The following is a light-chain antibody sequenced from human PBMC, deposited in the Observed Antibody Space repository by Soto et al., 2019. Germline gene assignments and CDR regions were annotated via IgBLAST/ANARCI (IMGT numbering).Light chain of an antibody. CDR3: QKYNSAPPGFT. V-gene: IGKV1-27*01. J-gene: IGKJ3*01. CDR2: AAS. CDR1: QGISNY. Sequence: DIQMTQSPSSLSASVGDRATITCRASQGISNYLAWYQQKPGKVPKLLIYAASTLQSGVPSRFSGSGSGTDFTFTISSLQPEDVATYYCQKYNSAPPGFTFGPGTKVDIK.